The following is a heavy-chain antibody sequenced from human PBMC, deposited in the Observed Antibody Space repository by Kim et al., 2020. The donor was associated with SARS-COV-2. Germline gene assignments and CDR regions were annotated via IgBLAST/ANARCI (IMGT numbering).Heavy chain of an antibody. V-gene: IGHV4-34*01. J-gene: IGHJ4*02. Sequence: PSLKGRVTMSVDTSKNPFSLKLSSLTAADTAVYYCARVKRTVRPSSYFDYWGQGTLVTVSS. D-gene: IGHD1-1*01. CDR3: ARVKRTVRPSSYFDY.